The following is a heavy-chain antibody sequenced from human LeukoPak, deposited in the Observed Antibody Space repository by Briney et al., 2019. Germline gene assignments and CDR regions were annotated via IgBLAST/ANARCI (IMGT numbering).Heavy chain of an antibody. Sequence: SETLSLTCTVSGGFISSYNWSWVRQAAGKGLEWIGRFYTSGSAIYNPSLKSRVTTSSDTSNNNSSFMLITGTTADTTVSYCSRGPAPWNSGADWFDPWGQGTLVTVCS. D-gene: IGHD1/OR15-1a*01. J-gene: IGHJ5*02. CDR2: FYTSGSA. V-gene: IGHV4-4*07. CDR1: GGFISSYN. CDR3: SRGPAPWNSGADWFDP.